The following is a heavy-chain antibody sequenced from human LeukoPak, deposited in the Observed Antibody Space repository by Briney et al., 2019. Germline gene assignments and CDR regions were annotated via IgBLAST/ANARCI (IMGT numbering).Heavy chain of an antibody. V-gene: IGHV1-58*01. D-gene: IGHD6-13*01. Sequence: ASVKVSCKASGFTFTRSAVQWVRHGRGQRLEWIAWIVVGSGNTKYAQTFQERVTITRDMSTSTAYMELSSLRSEDTAVYYCSAGFGSSWYDCYFDLWGRGTLVTVSP. CDR1: GFTFTRSA. J-gene: IGHJ2*01. CDR2: IVVGSGNT. CDR3: SAGFGSSWYDCYFDL.